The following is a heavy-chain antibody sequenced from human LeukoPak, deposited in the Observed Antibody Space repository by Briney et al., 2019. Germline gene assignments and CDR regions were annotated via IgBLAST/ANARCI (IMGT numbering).Heavy chain of an antibody. CDR2: ISHDGTNK. V-gene: IGHV3-30*01. CDR3: ASDDVDTGDF. D-gene: IGHD5-18*01. Sequence: PGGSLRLSCAASGFTFTNAGIHWVRLAAGKGLEWVSFISHDGTNKYYSDSVDGRFIVSRLNSQNTVYLQMNDLRPEDTATYYCASDDVDTGDFWGQGTLVTVSS. J-gene: IGHJ4*02. CDR1: GFTFTNAG.